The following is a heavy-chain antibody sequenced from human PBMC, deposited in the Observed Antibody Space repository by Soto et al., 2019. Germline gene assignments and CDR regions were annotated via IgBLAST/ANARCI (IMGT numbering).Heavy chain of an antibody. CDR3: ARDPGRYDFWSGYYRAFDI. CDR2: IKQDGSEK. J-gene: IGHJ3*02. CDR1: GFTLSSYW. V-gene: IGHV3-7*01. Sequence: GGSLRLSCAASGFTLSSYWMSWVRQAPGKGLEWVANIKQDGSEKYYVDSVKGRFTISRDNAKNSLYLQMNSLRAEDTAVYYCARDPGRYDFWSGYYRAFDIRGQGTMVTVSS. D-gene: IGHD3-3*01.